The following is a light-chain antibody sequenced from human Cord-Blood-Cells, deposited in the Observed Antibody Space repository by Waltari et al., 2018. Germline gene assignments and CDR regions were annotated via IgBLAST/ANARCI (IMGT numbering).Light chain of an antibody. CDR3: EQRSKWALT. Sequence: EIVLTQSPATLSLSPVERATLSCRARQSVSSYFAWYQQKPGQSPRLLCYDASNRATGMQARFSGSASGTGFTLTTTSLAPEDFAVYYGEQRSKWALTFGGGTKVEIK. CDR1: QSVSSY. V-gene: IGKV3-11*01. CDR2: DAS. J-gene: IGKJ4*01.